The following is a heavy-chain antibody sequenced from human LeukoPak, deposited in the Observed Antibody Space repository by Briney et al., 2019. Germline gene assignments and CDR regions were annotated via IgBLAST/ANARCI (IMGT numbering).Heavy chain of an antibody. CDR3: AREGQQLVLPHYYGMDV. CDR1: GFTFSSYS. D-gene: IGHD6-13*01. J-gene: IGHJ6*02. V-gene: IGHV3-48*04. Sequence: PGGSLRLSCAASGFTFSSYSMNWVRQAPGKGLEWVSYISSSSSTIYYADSVKGRFTISRDNAKNSLYLQMNSLRAEDTAVYYCAREGQQLVLPHYYGMDVWGQGTTVTVSS. CDR2: ISSSSSTI.